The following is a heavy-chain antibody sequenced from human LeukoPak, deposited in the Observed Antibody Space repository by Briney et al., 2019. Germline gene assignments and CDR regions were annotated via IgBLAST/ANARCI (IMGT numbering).Heavy chain of an antibody. CDR1: GFTFSSYS. J-gene: IGHJ4*02. CDR3: ARDKRGSGSYYKDY. CDR2: ISSSSSYI. Sequence: PGGSLRLSCAASGFTFSSYSMNWVRQAPGKGLEWVSSISSSSSYIYYADSVKGRFTISRDNAKNSLYLQMNSLRAEDTAVYYCARDKRGSGSYYKDYWGQGTLVTVSS. V-gene: IGHV3-21*01. D-gene: IGHD3-10*01.